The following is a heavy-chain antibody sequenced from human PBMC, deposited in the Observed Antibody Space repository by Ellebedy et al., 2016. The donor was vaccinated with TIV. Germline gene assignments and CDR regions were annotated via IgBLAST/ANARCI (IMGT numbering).Heavy chain of an antibody. V-gene: IGHV4-4*02. J-gene: IGHJ4*02. CDR2: IYHSGST. Sequence: MPSETLSLTCAVSGGSVSSTDWWSWVRQPPGKGLEWIGEIYHSGSTNYNPSLKSRVTISVDKSKNQFSLKLTSVTAADTAVYYCARGYSGWSLGFDFWGQGSRVTVSS. D-gene: IGHD6-19*01. CDR3: ARGYSGWSLGFDF. CDR1: GGSVSSTDW.